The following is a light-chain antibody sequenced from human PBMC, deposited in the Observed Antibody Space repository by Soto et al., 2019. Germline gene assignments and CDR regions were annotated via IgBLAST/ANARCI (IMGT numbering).Light chain of an antibody. V-gene: IGKV3-20*01. CDR3: HQYGSSPWT. Sequence: EIMLTQSPGTLSLSPGERTTLSCSASQSVYSSYLAWYQQRPGQAPRLLFYDASIRATGIPDRFSGSGSGTDFSLTISRLEPEDFAVYYCHQYGSSPWTFGQGTKVDNK. CDR2: DAS. CDR1: QSVYSSY. J-gene: IGKJ1*01.